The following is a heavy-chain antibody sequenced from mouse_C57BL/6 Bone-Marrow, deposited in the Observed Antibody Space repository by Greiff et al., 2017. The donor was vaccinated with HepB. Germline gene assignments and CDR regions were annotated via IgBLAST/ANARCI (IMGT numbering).Heavy chain of an antibody. V-gene: IGHV1-64*01. J-gene: IGHJ4*01. CDR2: IHPNSGST. Sequence: QVQLQQPGAELVKPGASVKLSCKASGYTFTSYWMHWVKQRPGQGLEWIGMIHPNSGSTNYNEKFKSKATLTVDKSSSTAYMQLSSLTSEDSAVYYCARVVTTRHYYAMDYWGQGTSVTVSS. CDR3: ARVVTTRHYYAMDY. D-gene: IGHD2-2*01. CDR1: GYTFTSYW.